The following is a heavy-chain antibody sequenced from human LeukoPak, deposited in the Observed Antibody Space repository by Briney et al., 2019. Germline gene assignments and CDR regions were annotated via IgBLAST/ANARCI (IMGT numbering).Heavy chain of an antibody. J-gene: IGHJ5*02. Sequence: GGSLRLSCAASGFTFSNYWVHWVRQAPGKGLVWVSRINTDGSSTDYADSVKGRFTISRDNAKNSLYLQMNSLRAEDTSVYHCTRVLVGGTNWFDPWGQGTLVTVSS. CDR3: TRVLVGGTNWFDP. CDR2: INTDGSST. D-gene: IGHD1-26*01. V-gene: IGHV3-74*01. CDR1: GFTFSNYW.